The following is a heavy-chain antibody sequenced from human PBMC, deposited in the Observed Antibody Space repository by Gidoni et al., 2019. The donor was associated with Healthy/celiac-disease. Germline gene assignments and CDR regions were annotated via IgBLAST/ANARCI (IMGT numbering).Heavy chain of an antibody. CDR1: GGSFSGYS. CDR2: INHSGST. D-gene: IGHD6-6*01. J-gene: IGHJ5*02. CDR3: ARGRHTRNRYSSSSNWFDP. V-gene: IGHV4-34*01. Sequence: QVQLQQWGAGLLKPSETLSLTCAVYGGSFSGYSWSWIRQPPGKGLEWIGEINHSGSTNYNPSLKSRVTISVDTSKNQFSLKLSSMTAADTAVYYCARGRHTRNRYSSSSNWFDPWGQGTLVTVSS.